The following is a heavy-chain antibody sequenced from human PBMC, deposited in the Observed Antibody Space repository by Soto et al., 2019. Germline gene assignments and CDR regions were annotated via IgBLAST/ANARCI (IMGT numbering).Heavy chain of an antibody. D-gene: IGHD1-7*01. CDR1: GFTFSSYA. V-gene: IGHV3-23*01. CDR2: VSASGDST. Sequence: GSLRLACSASGFTFSSYAMGWVRQGPGKGLEWVSVVSASGDSTYYADSVKGRFTISRDNSNNTLYLQMNSSRADDTAVYYCAKLRVELGYLDSWGLGALVTVYS. CDR3: AKLRVELGYLDS. J-gene: IGHJ4*02.